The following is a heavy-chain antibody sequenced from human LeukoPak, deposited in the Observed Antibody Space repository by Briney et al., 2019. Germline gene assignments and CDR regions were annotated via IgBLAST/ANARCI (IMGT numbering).Heavy chain of an antibody. CDR3: ARDQEYYDFWSGYPSPLDY. V-gene: IGHV3-64*01. CDR2: ISSNGGST. Sequence: GASLRLSCAASGFTFSSYAMHWVRQAPGKGLEYVSAISSNGGSTYYANSVKGRFTISRDNSKNTLYLQMGSLRAEDMAVYYCARDQEYYDFWSGYPSPLDYWGQGTLVTVSS. J-gene: IGHJ4*02. D-gene: IGHD3-3*01. CDR1: GFTFSSYA.